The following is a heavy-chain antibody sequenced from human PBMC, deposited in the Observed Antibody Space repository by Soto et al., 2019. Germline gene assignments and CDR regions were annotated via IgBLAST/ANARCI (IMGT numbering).Heavy chain of an antibody. CDR2: IYYSGST. Sequence: QVQLQESGPGLVKPSQTLSLTCTVSGGSISSGDYYWSWIRQPPGKGLEWIGYIYYSGSTYYNPSLKGRVTISVDTSKHQFSLKLSSVTAADTAVYYCARVDLRWLQVFDYWGQGTLVTVSS. J-gene: IGHJ4*02. D-gene: IGHD5-12*01. CDR1: GGSISSGDYY. V-gene: IGHV4-30-4*01. CDR3: ARVDLRWLQVFDY.